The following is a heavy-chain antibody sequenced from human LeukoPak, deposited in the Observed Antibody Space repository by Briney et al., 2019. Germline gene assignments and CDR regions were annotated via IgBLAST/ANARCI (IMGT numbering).Heavy chain of an antibody. Sequence: GGSLRLSWAASGCTFSSYSMNWVRQAPGRGVEWVSYISSSSSIIHYADSVKGRFTISRDNAKNSLYLQMNSLRAEDTAVYYCARERVGASVENWGQGALVTVSS. CDR1: GCTFSSYS. J-gene: IGHJ4*02. D-gene: IGHD4-17*01. CDR2: ISSSSSII. V-gene: IGHV3-48*01. CDR3: ARERVGASVEN.